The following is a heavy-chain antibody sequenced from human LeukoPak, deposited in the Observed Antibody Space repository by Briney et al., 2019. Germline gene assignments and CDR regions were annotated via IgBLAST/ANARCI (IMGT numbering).Heavy chain of an antibody. CDR2: IYTSGST. V-gene: IGHV4-4*07. J-gene: IGHJ5*02. D-gene: IGHD1-14*01. CDR1: GGSISSYY. Sequence: SETLSLTCTVSGGSISSYYWSWIRQPAGKGLEWIGRIYTSGSTNYNPSLKSRVTMSVDTSRNQFSLKLSSVTAADTAVYYCARVTSRLGWFDPWGQGTLVTVSS. CDR3: ARVTSRLGWFDP.